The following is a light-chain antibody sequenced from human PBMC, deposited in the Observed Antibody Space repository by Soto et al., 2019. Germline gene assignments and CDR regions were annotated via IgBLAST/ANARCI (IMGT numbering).Light chain of an antibody. CDR3: QQYNSYSHT. CDR2: KAS. CDR1: QSISSW. V-gene: IGKV1-5*03. J-gene: IGKJ2*01. Sequence: DIQMTQSPSTLSASVGDRVTITCRASQSISSWLAWYQQKPGKAPKLLMYKASSLESGVPSRFSGSGSGTEFTLTISCLQPDDFATYYCQQYNSYSHTFGQGTKVEIK.